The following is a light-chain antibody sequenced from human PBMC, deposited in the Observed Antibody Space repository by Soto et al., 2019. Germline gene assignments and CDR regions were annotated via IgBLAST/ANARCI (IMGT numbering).Light chain of an antibody. V-gene: IGKV3-11*01. J-gene: IGKJ1*01. CDR2: DAS. CDR1: QSVSSY. Sequence: EIVLTQSPAILSMSPGERATLSCRASQSVSSYFAWYQQKPGQAPRLLIYDASNRATGVPARFSGSGSGTDFTLTISSLEPVEFAVYYCQQRRYWPVTFGQGTKVEIK. CDR3: QQRRYWPVT.